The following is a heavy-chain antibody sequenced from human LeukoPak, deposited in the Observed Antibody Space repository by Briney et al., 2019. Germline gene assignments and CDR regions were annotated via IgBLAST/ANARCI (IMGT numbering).Heavy chain of an antibody. CDR3: ARTNPLSYYGYNWFDP. J-gene: IGHJ5*02. Sequence: ASVKVSCKASGYTFTGYYMHWVRQAPGQGLEWMGIINPSGGSTSYAQKFQGRVTMTRDTSTSTVYMELSSLRSEDTAVYYCARTNPLSYYGYNWFDPWGQGTLVTVSS. V-gene: IGHV1-46*01. CDR1: GYTFTGYY. CDR2: INPSGGST. D-gene: IGHD3-22*01.